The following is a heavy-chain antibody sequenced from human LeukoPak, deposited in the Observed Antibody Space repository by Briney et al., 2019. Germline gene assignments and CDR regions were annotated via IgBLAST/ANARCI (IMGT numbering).Heavy chain of an antibody. V-gene: IGHV3-23*01. CDR2: ISISGDGT. D-gene: IGHD5-24*01. CDR3: ARRGDGYNLDY. CDR1: GFTFNNYA. J-gene: IGHJ4*02. Sequence: GGSLRLSCAGSGFTFNNYALGWVRRTPGKGLEWVSTISISGDGTYYADPVKGRFTISRDNSKNTLYLQMNSLRAEDTAVYYCARRGDGYNLDYWGQGTLVTVSS.